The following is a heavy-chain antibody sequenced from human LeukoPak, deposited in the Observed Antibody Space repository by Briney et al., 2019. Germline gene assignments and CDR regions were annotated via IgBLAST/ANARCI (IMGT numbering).Heavy chain of an antibody. J-gene: IGHJ6*04. CDR1: GFSIGTAW. V-gene: IGHV3-15*01. CDR3: IAHFPYFYGFDV. Sequence: GGSLRLSCVSSGFSIGTAWMSWVRQAPGKGLEWLGHIKSEGEGATTDYAAPAKGRFAISRDDSKNMIYLQMSSLKIDDTAIYYCIAHFPYFYGFDVWGKGTTVTVSS. CDR2: IKSEGEGATT. D-gene: IGHD3-3*02.